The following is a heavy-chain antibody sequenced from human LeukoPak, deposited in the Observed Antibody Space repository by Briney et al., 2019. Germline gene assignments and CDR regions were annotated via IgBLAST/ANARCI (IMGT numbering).Heavy chain of an antibody. V-gene: IGHV3-23*01. D-gene: IGHD5-24*01. CDR1: GFTFNNYA. CDR2: ISGNGFGT. Sequence: GGSLRLSCAASGFTFNNYAMTWVRQAPGKGLEWVSSISGNGFGTYYADSVKGRFTISRDNSKNTLYLQMNSLRAEDTAVYYCAKIRREATIQYYFDYWGQGTLVTVSS. CDR3: AKIRREATIQYYFDY. J-gene: IGHJ4*02.